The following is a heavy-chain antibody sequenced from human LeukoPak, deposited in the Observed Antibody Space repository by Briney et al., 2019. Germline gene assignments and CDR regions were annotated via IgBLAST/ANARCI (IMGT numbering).Heavy chain of an antibody. V-gene: IGHV3-23*01. CDR1: GFTFSSYA. CDR2: ISGSGGRT. D-gene: IGHD3-22*01. Sequence: GGSLRLSCAASGFTFSSYAMSWVRQAPGKGLEWVSAISGSGGRTYYADSVKGRFTISRDNSKNTLYLQMNSLRAEDTAVYYCAKEENYYDSSGYRHNAYWGHGTLVTVSS. J-gene: IGHJ4*01. CDR3: AKEENYYDSSGYRHNAY.